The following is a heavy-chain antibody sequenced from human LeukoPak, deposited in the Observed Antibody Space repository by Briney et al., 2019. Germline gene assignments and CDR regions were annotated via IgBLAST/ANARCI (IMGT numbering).Heavy chain of an antibody. CDR2: IYYSGST. V-gene: IGHV4-39*01. CDR3: ARGLFDYTEWELVDAFDI. Sequence: SETLSLTCTVSGGSISSSSYYWGWIRQPPGKGLEWIGSIYYSGSTYYNPSLKSRVTISVDTSKYQFSLKLSSVTAADTAVYYCARGLFDYTEWELVDAFDIWGQGTMVTVSS. D-gene: IGHD1-26*01. CDR1: GGSISSSSYY. J-gene: IGHJ3*02.